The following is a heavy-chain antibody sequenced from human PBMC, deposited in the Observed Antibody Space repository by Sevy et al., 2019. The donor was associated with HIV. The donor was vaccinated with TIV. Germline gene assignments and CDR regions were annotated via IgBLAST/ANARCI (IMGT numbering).Heavy chain of an antibody. CDR1: GFTFSSYA. Sequence: GSLRLSCAASGFTFSSYAMHWVRQAPGKGLEWVAVISYDGSNKYYADSVKGRFTISRDNSKNTLYLQMNSLRAEDTAVYYCARDLLRFGELAETDYFDYLGQGTLVTVSS. CDR3: ARDLLRFGELAETDYFDY. CDR2: ISYDGSNK. J-gene: IGHJ4*02. V-gene: IGHV3-30-3*01. D-gene: IGHD3-10*01.